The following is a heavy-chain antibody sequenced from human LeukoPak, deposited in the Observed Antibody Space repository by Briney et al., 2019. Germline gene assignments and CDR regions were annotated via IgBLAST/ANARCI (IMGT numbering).Heavy chain of an antibody. CDR3: AKKACRGFRPRGDY. Sequence: GGSLRLSCAASGFTFSTYGMHWVRQAPGKGLEWVAVISDDGGSSYYAEFVKGRFAISRDNSKNTLYLQMNSLRAEDTAMYYCAKKACRGFRPRGDYWGQGTLVTVS. CDR1: GFTFSTYG. CDR2: ISDDGGSS. J-gene: IGHJ4*02. V-gene: IGHV3-30*18. D-gene: IGHD3-10*01.